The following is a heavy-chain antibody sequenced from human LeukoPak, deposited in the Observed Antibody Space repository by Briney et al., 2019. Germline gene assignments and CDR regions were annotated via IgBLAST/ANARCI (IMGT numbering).Heavy chain of an antibody. CDR2: ISYSGST. CDR1: NDSISSYY. Sequence: SETLSLTCTVSNDSISSYYWSWIRQPPGKGLEWIGYISYSGSTNYNPSLKSRVTISVDTSKNQFSLKLSSVTAADTAVYHCARGHYSSSWYVFDYWGQGTLVTVSS. J-gene: IGHJ4*02. V-gene: IGHV4-59*01. D-gene: IGHD6-13*01. CDR3: ARGHYSSSWYVFDY.